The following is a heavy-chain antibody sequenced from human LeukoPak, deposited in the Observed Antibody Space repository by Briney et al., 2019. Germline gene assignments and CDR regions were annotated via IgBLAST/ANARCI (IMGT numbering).Heavy chain of an antibody. V-gene: IGHV3-53*01. Sequence: GGSLRLSCAASGFTVSSSYMYWVRQAPGKGLEWVSFFYRGDSTYYAESVRGRFTISRDNSKNTLYLLMNSLIPEDAAVYYCAREVVSTPSYFDSWGQGTLVTVSS. CDR3: AREVVSTPSYFDS. CDR1: GFTVSSSY. D-gene: IGHD2-15*01. J-gene: IGHJ4*02. CDR2: FYRGDST.